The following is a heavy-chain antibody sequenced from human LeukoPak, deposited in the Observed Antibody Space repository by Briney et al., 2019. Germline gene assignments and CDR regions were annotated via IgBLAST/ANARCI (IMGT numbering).Heavy chain of an antibody. Sequence: SETQSLTCTVYGGSFSGYYWSWIRQPPGKGLEWIGEINHSGSTNYNPSLKSRVTISVDTSKNQFSLKLSSVTAADTAVYYCARALRFRLSKQDIVVVSAARMLDPWGQGTLVTVSS. CDR2: INHSGST. D-gene: IGHD2-2*01. CDR1: GGSFSGYY. J-gene: IGHJ5*02. V-gene: IGHV4-34*01. CDR3: ARALRFRLSKQDIVVVSAARMLDP.